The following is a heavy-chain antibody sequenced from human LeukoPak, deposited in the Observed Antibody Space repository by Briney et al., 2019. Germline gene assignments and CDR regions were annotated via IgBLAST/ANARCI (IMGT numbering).Heavy chain of an antibody. CDR2: IIPIFGTA. Sequence: SVKVSCKASGGTFSSYAISWVRQAPGQGLEWMGGIIPIFGTANYAQKFQGRVTITADESTSTAYMELSSLRSEDTAVYYCASLEWGYCSSTSCYGQVPYGMDVWGQGTTVTVSS. J-gene: IGHJ6*02. V-gene: IGHV1-69*13. D-gene: IGHD2-2*01. CDR3: ASLEWGYCSSTSCYGQVPYGMDV. CDR1: GGTFSSYA.